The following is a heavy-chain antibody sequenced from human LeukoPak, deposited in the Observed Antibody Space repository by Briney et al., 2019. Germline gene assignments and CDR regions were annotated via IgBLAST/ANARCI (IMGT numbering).Heavy chain of an antibody. D-gene: IGHD3-9*01. J-gene: IGHJ4*02. CDR3: AKDGSSYYDILTGYYPLDY. Sequence: PGGSLRLSCAASGFTFSSYAMSWVRQAPGKGLEWVSAISGSGGSTYYADSVKGRFTISRDNSKNTLYLQMNSLRAEDTAVYYCAKDGSSYYDILTGYYPLDYWGQGTLVTVSS. CDR1: GFTFSSYA. V-gene: IGHV3-23*01. CDR2: ISGSGGST.